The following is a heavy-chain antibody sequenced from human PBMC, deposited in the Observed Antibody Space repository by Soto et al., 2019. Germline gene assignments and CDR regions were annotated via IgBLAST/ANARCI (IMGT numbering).Heavy chain of an antibody. D-gene: IGHD3-9*01. Sequence: PSETLSLTCTVSGGSISSYYWSWIRQPAGKGLEWIGRIYTSGSTNYNPSLKSRVTMSVDTSKNQFSLKLSSVTAADTAVYYCARSYDILTGPANWFDPWGQGTLVTVS. CDR2: IYTSGST. CDR1: GGSISSYY. J-gene: IGHJ5*02. CDR3: ARSYDILTGPANWFDP. V-gene: IGHV4-4*07.